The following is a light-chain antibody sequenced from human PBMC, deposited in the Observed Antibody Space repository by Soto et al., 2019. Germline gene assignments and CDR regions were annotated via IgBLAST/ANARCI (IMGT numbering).Light chain of an antibody. CDR1: QSVSSSF. V-gene: IGKV3-20*01. CDR2: GAS. CDR3: QQYGTSP. J-gene: IGKJ3*01. Sequence: EIVLTQSPGTLSLSPGERATLSCRASQSVSSSFLACYQQKPGQAPRLLIYGASTRATGIPDMFSGSGSGTDFTLTISRLEPEDFAVYYCQQYGTSPFGPGTKVDIK.